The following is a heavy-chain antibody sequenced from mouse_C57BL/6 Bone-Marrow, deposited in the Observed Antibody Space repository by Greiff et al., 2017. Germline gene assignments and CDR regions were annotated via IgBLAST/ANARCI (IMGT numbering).Heavy chain of an antibody. Sequence: EVMLVESGGGLVQPGGSMKLSCVASGFTFSNYWMNWVRQSPEKGLEWVAQIRLKSDNYATHYAESVKGRFTISRDDSKSSVYLEMNNLRAEDTGIYYCTGDGSSWYVDVWGTGTTVTVSS. CDR2: IRLKSDNYAT. D-gene: IGHD1-1*01. V-gene: IGHV6-3*01. CDR1: GFTFSNYW. CDR3: TGDGSSWYVDV. J-gene: IGHJ1*03.